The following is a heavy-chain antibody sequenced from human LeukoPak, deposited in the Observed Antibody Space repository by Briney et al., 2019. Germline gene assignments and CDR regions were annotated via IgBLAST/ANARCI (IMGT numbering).Heavy chain of an antibody. J-gene: IGHJ4*02. D-gene: IGHD6-19*01. CDR1: GYTFTGYY. V-gene: IGHV1-2*06. CDR2: INPNSGGT. Sequence: ASVKVSCKASGYTFTGYYMHWVRQAPGQGLEWMGRINPNSGGTNYAQKFQGRVTMTRDTSISTAYMELSRLRSDDTAVYYCAREDSSGWYHSFDYWGQGTLVTVSS. CDR3: AREDSSGWYHSFDY.